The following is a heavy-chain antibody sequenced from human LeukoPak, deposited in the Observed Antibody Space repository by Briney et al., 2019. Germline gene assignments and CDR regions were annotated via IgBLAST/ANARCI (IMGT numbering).Heavy chain of an antibody. CDR3: ARGTGTTGGSWFDP. J-gene: IGHJ5*02. CDR2: INPSGGST. CDR1: GFTFTSDY. Sequence: ASVKVSCKASGFTFTSDYMHWVRQAPGQGLEWVGIINPSGGSTGYAQKFQGRVTMTRDTSTSTVYMELSSLISEDTDVYYCARGTGTTGGSWFDPWGQGTLVTVSS. V-gene: IGHV1-46*01. D-gene: IGHD1-7*01.